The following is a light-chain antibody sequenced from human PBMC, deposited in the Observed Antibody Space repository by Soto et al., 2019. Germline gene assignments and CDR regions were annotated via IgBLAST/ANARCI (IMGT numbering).Light chain of an antibody. J-gene: IGKJ1*01. CDR1: RGVSNN. CDR3: QQTLSVPRT. V-gene: IGKV1-39*01. Sequence: DIQMTQSPSSLSASLGDRVTITCQASRGVSNNVNWYQHKPGKAPRLLIYDASTLQRGVPSRFSGSTTGTDFTLTITGLQPEDSATYYCQQTLSVPRTFGLGTKVDIK. CDR2: DAS.